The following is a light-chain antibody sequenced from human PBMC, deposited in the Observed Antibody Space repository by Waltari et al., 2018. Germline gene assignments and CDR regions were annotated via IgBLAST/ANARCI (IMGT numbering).Light chain of an antibody. J-gene: IGKJ4*01. CDR2: KAS. Sequence: DIQMTQSPSTQSASVGERVNITCRASQSISTWLAWYQQKPGKAPKLLSYKASSLESGVPSRFSGSGSGTEFTLTISSLQPDDFATYYCQQYNSDSTFGGGTKVEIK. CDR1: QSISTW. V-gene: IGKV1-5*03. CDR3: QQYNSDST.